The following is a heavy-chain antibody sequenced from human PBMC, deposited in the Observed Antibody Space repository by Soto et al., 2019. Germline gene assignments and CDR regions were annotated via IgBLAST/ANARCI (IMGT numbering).Heavy chain of an antibody. J-gene: IGHJ4*02. CDR3: AGGIAARPLGY. CDR2: IYHSGST. Sequence: QLQLQESGSGLVKPSQTLSLTCAVSGGSISSGGYSWSWSRQPPGKGLEWIGYIYHSGSTYYNPSLKXRXTXSXXRSRNQFSLKLSSVTAADTAVYYCAGGIAARPLGYWGQGTLVTVSS. V-gene: IGHV4-30-2*01. CDR1: GGSISSGGYS. D-gene: IGHD6-6*01.